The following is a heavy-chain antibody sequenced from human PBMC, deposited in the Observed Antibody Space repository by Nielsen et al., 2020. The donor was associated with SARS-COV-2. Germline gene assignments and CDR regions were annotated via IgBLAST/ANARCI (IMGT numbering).Heavy chain of an antibody. CDR1: GGSFSGYY. V-gene: IGHV4-34*01. Sequence: SETLSLTCAAYGGSFSGYYWSWIRQPPGKGLEWIGEINHSGSTNHNPSLKSRVTISVDTSKNQFSLKLSSVTAADTAVYYCARNLHSSSGHYYSGMDVWGQGTTVTVSS. D-gene: IGHD6-6*01. J-gene: IGHJ6*02. CDR2: INHSGST. CDR3: ARNLHSSSGHYYSGMDV.